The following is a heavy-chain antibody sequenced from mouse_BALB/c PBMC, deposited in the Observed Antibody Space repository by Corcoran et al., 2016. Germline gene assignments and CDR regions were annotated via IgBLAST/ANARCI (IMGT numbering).Heavy chain of an antibody. CDR2: INPYNDGT. Sequence: EVQLQQSGPELVKPGASVKMSCKASGYTFTSYVIHWVKQKPGQGLEWIGYINPYNDGTKYNEKLKGKATLTSDKSSSTAYMELSSLTSEDSAVYYCAREGLLAMDYWGQGTAVTVSS. D-gene: IGHD1-1*01. J-gene: IGHJ4*01. CDR3: AREGLLAMDY. CDR1: GYTFTSYV. V-gene: IGHV1S136*01.